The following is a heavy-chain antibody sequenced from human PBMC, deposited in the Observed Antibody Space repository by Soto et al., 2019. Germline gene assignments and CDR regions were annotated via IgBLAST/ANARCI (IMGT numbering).Heavy chain of an antibody. CDR1: GGSISSYY. CDR3: ARLTVTTTDYYGKDV. Sequence: SETLSLTCTVSGGSISSYYWSWIRQPPGKGLEWIGYIYYSGSTNYNPSLKSRVTISVDTSKNQFSLKLSSVTAADTAVYYCARLTVTTTDYYGKDVWGQGTTVTVSS. D-gene: IGHD4-17*01. CDR2: IYYSGST. V-gene: IGHV4-59*08. J-gene: IGHJ6*02.